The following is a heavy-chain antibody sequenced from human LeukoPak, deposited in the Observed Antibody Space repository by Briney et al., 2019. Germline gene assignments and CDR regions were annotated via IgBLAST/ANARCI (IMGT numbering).Heavy chain of an antibody. D-gene: IGHD5-12*01. CDR3: AKDLVVATITTPTHYMDV. Sequence: GGSLRLSCAASGFTFSSYGMHWVRQAPRKGLEWVAFIRYDGSNKYYADSVKGRLTISRDNSKNTLYLQMNSLRAEDTAVYYCAKDLVVATITTPTHYMDVWGKGTTVTISS. J-gene: IGHJ6*03. V-gene: IGHV3-30*02. CDR2: IRYDGSNK. CDR1: GFTFSSYG.